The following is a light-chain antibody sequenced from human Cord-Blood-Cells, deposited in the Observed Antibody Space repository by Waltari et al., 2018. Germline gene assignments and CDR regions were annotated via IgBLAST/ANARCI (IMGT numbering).Light chain of an antibody. CDR1: HGISNY. Sequence: DIQMTPSPSSLPASVGDRVTITCRASHGISNYLAWYQQKPGKVPKLLIYAASTLQSGVPSRFSGSGSGTDFTLTISSLQPEDVATYYCQKYNSAPHTFGPGTKVDIK. CDR2: AAS. V-gene: IGKV1-27*01. CDR3: QKYNSAPHT. J-gene: IGKJ3*01.